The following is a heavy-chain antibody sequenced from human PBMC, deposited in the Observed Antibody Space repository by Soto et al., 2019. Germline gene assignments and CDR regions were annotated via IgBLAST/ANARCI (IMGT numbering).Heavy chain of an antibody. CDR1: GFTFSNAW. CDR2: IKSKTDGGTT. Sequence: GGSLRLSCAASGFTFSNAWMNWVRQAPGKGLERVGRIKSKTDGGTTDYDAPVKGRFTISRDDSKNTLYLQMNSLKTEDTAVYYCTTVGDIVVVPAAMDYYYYGMDVWGQGTTVTVSS. D-gene: IGHD2-2*01. CDR3: TTVGDIVVVPAAMDYYYYGMDV. V-gene: IGHV3-15*07. J-gene: IGHJ6*02.